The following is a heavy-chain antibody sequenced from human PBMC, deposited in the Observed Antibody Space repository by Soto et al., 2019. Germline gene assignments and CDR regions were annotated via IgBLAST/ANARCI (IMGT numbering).Heavy chain of an antibody. Sequence: QVQLQQWGAGLLKPSETLSLTCAVYGGSFSGYQWTWIRQTPEMGLEWIGEINASGNINYNPSLKIRVTILVDTDKKQISPRLGSVTAADPAVYYCARGLILWFGELSRRGGYYYYMDVWGKGTTVTVSS. D-gene: IGHD3-10*01. J-gene: IGHJ6*03. CDR2: INASGNI. CDR3: ARGLILWFGELSRRGGYYYYMDV. V-gene: IGHV4-34*02. CDR1: GGSFSGYQ.